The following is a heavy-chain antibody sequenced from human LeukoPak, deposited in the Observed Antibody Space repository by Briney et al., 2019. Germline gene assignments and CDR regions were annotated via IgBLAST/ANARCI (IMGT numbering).Heavy chain of an antibody. CDR1: GFSFSTYW. D-gene: IGHD1-26*01. J-gene: IGHJ4*02. CDR2: IKQDGSEK. Sequence: PGGSLRLSCAASGFSFSTYWMSWVRQAPEKGLEWVANIKQDGSEKYYVDSVMGRFTLSRDNAKNSLYLQMNSLRADDSAVYYCARGGAYRFDYWGQGTLLTVSS. V-gene: IGHV3-7*01. CDR3: ARGGAYRFDY.